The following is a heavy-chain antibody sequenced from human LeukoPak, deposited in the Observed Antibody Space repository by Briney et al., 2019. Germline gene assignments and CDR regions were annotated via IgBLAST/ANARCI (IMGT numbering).Heavy chain of an antibody. V-gene: IGHV4-59*08. CDR1: GGSISSYY. CDR3: ARLLSYCSGGSCYYDAFDI. Sequence: PSETLSLTCTVSGGSISSYYWSWIRQPPGKGLEWIGYIYYSGSTNYNPSLKSRVTISVDTSKNQFSLELSSVTAADTAVYYCARLLSYCSGGSCYYDAFDIWGQGTMVTVSS. J-gene: IGHJ3*02. CDR2: IYYSGST. D-gene: IGHD2-15*01.